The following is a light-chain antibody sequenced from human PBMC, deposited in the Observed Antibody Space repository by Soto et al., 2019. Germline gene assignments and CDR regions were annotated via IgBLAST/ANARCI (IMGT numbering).Light chain of an antibody. CDR2: LGS. CDR3: QQYNSWPLT. V-gene: IGKV2-28*01. CDR1: QSLLGINGYNY. J-gene: IGKJ4*01. Sequence: DIVMTQSPLSLPVTPGEPASISCRSSQSLLGINGYNYLDWYLQKPGQSPQLLIYLGSIRASGVPDRFSGGGSGTDFTLKISRVEAEDVGLYYCQQYNSWPLTFGGGTKVDIK.